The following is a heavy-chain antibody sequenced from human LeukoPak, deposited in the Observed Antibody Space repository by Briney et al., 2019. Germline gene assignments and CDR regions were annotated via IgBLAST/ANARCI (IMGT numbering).Heavy chain of an antibody. V-gene: IGHV4-39*07. CDR1: GGSISSSSYY. Sequence: SEALSLTCTVPGGSISSSSYYWGWIRQPPGKGLEWIGSIYYSGSTYYNPSLKSRVTISVDTSKNQFSLKLSSVTAADTAVYYCARGLGNHDFWSGYYTTPAGQSVFDPWGQGTLVTVSS. J-gene: IGHJ5*02. D-gene: IGHD3-3*01. CDR2: IYYSGST. CDR3: ARGLGNHDFWSGYYTTPAGQSVFDP.